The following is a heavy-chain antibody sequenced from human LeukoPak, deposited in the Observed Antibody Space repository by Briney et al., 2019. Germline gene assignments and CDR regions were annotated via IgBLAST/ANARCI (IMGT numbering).Heavy chain of an antibody. J-gene: IGHJ4*02. CDR2: IHYSGST. CDR1: GGSMSSNY. Sequence: SETLSLTCTVSGGSMSSNYRSWIRQPPGKGLEFIGYIHYSGSTNYNPSLKSRVTISVDTSKNHFSLKLSSVTAADTAVYYCASTRGTRFDYWGQGTLVTVSS. V-gene: IGHV4-59*08. CDR3: ASTRGTRFDY. D-gene: IGHD2-15*01.